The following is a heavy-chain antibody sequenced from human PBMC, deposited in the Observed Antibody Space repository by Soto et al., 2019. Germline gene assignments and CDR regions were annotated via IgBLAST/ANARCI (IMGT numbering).Heavy chain of an antibody. CDR1: GYTFTSYA. D-gene: IGHD6-13*01. Sequence: ASVKVSCKASGYTFTSYAMHWVRQAPGQRLEWMGWINADNGNTKYSQKFQGRVTITRDTSVSTAYMELSRLRSEDTAVYYCARPRIAAAGTEGAFDIWGQGTMVTVSS. V-gene: IGHV1-3*01. CDR2: INADNGNT. CDR3: ARPRIAAAGTEGAFDI. J-gene: IGHJ3*02.